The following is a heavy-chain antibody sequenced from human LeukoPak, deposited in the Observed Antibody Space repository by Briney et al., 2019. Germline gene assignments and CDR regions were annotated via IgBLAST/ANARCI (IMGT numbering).Heavy chain of an antibody. J-gene: IGHJ4*02. CDR2: SSSDGSTT. D-gene: IGHD3-16*02. CDR3: ARVWGDLSLAPSDY. Sequence: PGGSLRLSCAASGFTFSTYWMHWVRQAPGKGLVWVSRSSSDGSTTNYADSVKGRFTISRDNAKNTLYLQMNSLRAEDTAVHYCARVWGDLSLAPSDYWGQGTLVTVSS. V-gene: IGHV3-74*01. CDR1: GFTFSTYW.